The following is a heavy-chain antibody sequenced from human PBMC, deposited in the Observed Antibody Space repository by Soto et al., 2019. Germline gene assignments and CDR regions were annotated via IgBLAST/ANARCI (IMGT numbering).Heavy chain of an antibody. CDR1: GFTVTNSY. CDR2: VYTSGRT. CDR3: ARAGFERLYFDQ. J-gene: IGHJ4*02. V-gene: IGHV3-53*01. D-gene: IGHD1-1*01. Sequence: EVQLVESGGDLIQPGGSLRLSCAASGFTVTNSYMAWFRQAPGKRLEWVSVVYTSGRTYHADSVKGRFTVSRDISTNMFFLQMNKLSAEDMATYYCARAGFERLYFDQWGRGTLVTVSS.